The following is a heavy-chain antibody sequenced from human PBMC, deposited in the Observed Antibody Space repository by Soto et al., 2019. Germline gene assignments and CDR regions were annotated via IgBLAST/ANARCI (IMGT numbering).Heavy chain of an antibody. J-gene: IGHJ4*02. CDR2: INHSGST. V-gene: IGHV4-34*01. CDR3: ARGRYDILTGYYDY. D-gene: IGHD3-9*01. Sequence: SETLSLTCAVYGGSFSGYYWSWIRQPPGKGLEWIGEINHSGSTNYNPSLKSRVTISVDTSENQFSLKLSSVTAADTAVYYCARGRYDILTGYYDYWGQGTLVTVSS. CDR1: GGSFSGYY.